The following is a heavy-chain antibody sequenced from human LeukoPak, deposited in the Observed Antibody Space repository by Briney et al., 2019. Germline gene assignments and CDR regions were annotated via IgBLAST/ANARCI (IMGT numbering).Heavy chain of an antibody. CDR3: AKDTMYYYGSGSYFLDY. CDR1: GFTFSSYG. Sequence: GGSLRLSCAASGFTFSSYGMHWVRQAPGKGLEWVAVISYDGSNKYYADSVKGRFTISRDYSKNTLYLQMNSLRAEDTAVYYCAKDTMYYYGSGSYFLDYWGQGTLVTVPS. J-gene: IGHJ4*02. V-gene: IGHV3-30*18. CDR2: ISYDGSNK. D-gene: IGHD3-10*01.